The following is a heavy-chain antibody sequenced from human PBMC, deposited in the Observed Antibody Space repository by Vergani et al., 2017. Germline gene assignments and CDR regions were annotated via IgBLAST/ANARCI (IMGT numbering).Heavy chain of an antibody. Sequence: QVQLVESGGGVVQRGGSLRLSCATSGFTLSNYHMQLIRQGPGKGLDFVAFIQFDGSNQYYADSVKGRFTLSRDFSKNTLYLQMNSLRTDDTATYYCAKHFRGWGIDYWGQGTQVIVSS. CDR2: IQFDGSNQ. J-gene: IGHJ4*02. V-gene: IGHV3-30*02. CDR1: GFTLSNYH. D-gene: IGHD3-16*01. CDR3: AKHFRGWGIDY.